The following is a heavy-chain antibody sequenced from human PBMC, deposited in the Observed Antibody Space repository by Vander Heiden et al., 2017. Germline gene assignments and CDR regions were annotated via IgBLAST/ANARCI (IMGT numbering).Heavy chain of an antibody. CDR1: GFPFSSYA. D-gene: IGHD4-17*01. Sequence: EGHLSESAGGLVQPGGSLILSCASSGFPFSSYAMSWFRQATGKGRVWVSAISGSGGSTYDADSVKGRFTISRDNSKNTLYLQMNSLRAEDTAVYYCAKVDGDYVYYYYGIDVWGQGTTVTVSS. J-gene: IGHJ6*02. CDR2: ISGSGGST. CDR3: AKVDGDYVYYYYGIDV. V-gene: IGHV3-23*01.